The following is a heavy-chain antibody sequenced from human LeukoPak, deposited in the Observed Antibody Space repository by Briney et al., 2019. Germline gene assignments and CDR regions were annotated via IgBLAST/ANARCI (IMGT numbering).Heavy chain of an antibody. CDR3: ARISSWRRVYYYYYYMDV. V-gene: IGHV4-4*07. Sequence: PSETLSLTCTVSGGSISSYYWSWVRQPAGKGLEWIGRIYTSGSTNYNPSLKSRVTMSVDTSKNQFSLKLSSVTAADTAVYYCARISSWRRVYYYYYYMDVWGKGTTVTVSS. J-gene: IGHJ6*03. CDR1: GGSISSYY. CDR2: IYTSGST. D-gene: IGHD6-13*01.